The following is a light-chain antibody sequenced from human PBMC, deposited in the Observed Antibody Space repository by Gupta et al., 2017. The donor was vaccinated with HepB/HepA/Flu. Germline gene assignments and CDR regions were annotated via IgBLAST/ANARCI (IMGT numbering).Light chain of an antibody. V-gene: IGKV3D-15*02. CDR1: QGIGGN. J-gene: IGKJ2*01. Sequence: EIIMTLSPATLSVSPGERATLSCRASQGIGGNLAWYKKRPGQAPRLLGYGASTRDMGIKARFSGSGDGTEFTLTIISRQSEDIAVYYCQQEHDGHPMYTCGQGTKVEIK. CDR2: GAS. CDR3: QQEHDGHPMYT.